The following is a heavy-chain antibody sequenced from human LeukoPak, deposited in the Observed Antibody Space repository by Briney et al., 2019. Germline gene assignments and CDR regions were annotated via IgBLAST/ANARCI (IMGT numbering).Heavy chain of an antibody. CDR3: ARDLATRLLFGY. V-gene: IGHV1-2*02. D-gene: IGHD5-12*01. CDR1: GYTFTGYY. CDR2: VNPNSGDT. Sequence: ASVKVSCKASGYTFTGYYLHWVRQAPGQGLEWMGCVNPNSGDTNYAQKFQGSVTMTRDTSISTVYMELSRLRSDDTAVYYCARDLATRLLFGYWGQGTLVTVSS. J-gene: IGHJ4*02.